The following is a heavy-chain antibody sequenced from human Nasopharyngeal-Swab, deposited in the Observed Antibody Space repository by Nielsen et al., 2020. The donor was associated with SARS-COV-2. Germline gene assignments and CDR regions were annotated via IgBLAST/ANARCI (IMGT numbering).Heavy chain of an antibody. V-gene: IGHV3-48*04. D-gene: IGHD6-6*01. J-gene: IGHJ6*02. CDR2: ISSSSSTI. Sequence: WIRQPPGKGLEWVSYISSSSSTIYYADSVKGRFTISRDNAKNSLYLQMNSLRAEDTAVYYCARGSSSSSKAHYYGMDVWGQGTTVTVSS. CDR3: ARGSSSSSKAHYYGMDV.